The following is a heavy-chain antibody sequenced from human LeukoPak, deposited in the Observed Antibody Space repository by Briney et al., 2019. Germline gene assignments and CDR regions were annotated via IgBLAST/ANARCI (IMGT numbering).Heavy chain of an antibody. V-gene: IGHV4-34*01. CDR3: ARSLTPTAIGSDY. Sequence: SETLSLTCAVYGGSFSDYYWICIRQPPGKGLEGIGEIDHSGSTNYNPSLKSRVTISVDTSKNQFSLKLSSVTAADTAVYHCARSLTPTAIGSDYWGQGTLVTVS. CDR2: IDHSGST. J-gene: IGHJ4*02. CDR1: GGSFSDYY. D-gene: IGHD4-17*01.